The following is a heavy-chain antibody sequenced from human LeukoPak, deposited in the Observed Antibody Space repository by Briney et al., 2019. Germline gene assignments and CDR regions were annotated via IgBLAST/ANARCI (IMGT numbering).Heavy chain of an antibody. D-gene: IGHD3-10*01. J-gene: IGHJ4*02. Sequence: GGSLRLSCAASGFSVSSSYMNWVRQPPGKGLEWVSLLYSDGGTHYADSVKGRFTISRDNSKNILYLQINSLRAEDTAVYYCAGGWSYYYFDFRGQGTLVTVSS. CDR1: GFSVSSSY. CDR2: LYSDGGT. V-gene: IGHV3-66*02. CDR3: AGGWSYYYFDF.